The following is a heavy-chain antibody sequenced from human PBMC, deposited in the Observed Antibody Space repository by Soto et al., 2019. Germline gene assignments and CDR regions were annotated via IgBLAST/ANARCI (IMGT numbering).Heavy chain of an antibody. CDR3: AKDLGIGSVPH. V-gene: IGHV3-23*01. CDR1: GFTFSRYA. Sequence: SLRLSCAASGFTFSRYAMSCVRQAPGKGLEWVSAISGSGGSTYYADSVKGRFTISRDNSKNTLYLQMNSLRAEDTAVYYCAKDLGIGSVPHWGQGTLVTVSS. J-gene: IGHJ4*02. D-gene: IGHD3-10*01. CDR2: ISGSGGST.